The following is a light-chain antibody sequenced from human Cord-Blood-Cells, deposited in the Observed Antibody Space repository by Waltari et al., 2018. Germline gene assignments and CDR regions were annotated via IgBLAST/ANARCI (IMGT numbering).Light chain of an antibody. CDR1: SSNIGSNT. CDR2: SNN. Sequence: QSVLTQPPSASGTPGQRVTISCSGSSSNIGSNTVNWYQQLPGTAPKLLIDSNNQRPSGVPDRFSGSQSGTSASLAISGLQSEDEADYYCAAWDDSLNGRVFGGGTKLTVL. CDR3: AAWDDSLNGRV. V-gene: IGLV1-44*01. J-gene: IGLJ3*02.